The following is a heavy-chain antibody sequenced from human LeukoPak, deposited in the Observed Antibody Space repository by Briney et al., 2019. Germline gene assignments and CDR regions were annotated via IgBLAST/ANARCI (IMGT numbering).Heavy chain of an antibody. CDR1: GFTFGSYG. J-gene: IGHJ4*02. Sequence: GGSLRLSCAASGFTFGSYGMHWVRQAPGKGLEWVAVISFDGSNKYYAGSVKGRFTTSRDISKKTLYLQMNSLRDEDTAVYYCAKDLGRSGSNWGQGTLVTVSS. V-gene: IGHV3-30*18. CDR3: AKDLGRSGSN. CDR2: ISFDGSNK. D-gene: IGHD3-3*01.